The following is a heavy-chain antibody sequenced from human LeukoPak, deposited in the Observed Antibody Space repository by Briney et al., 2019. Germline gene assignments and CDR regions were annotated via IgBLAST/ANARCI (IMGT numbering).Heavy chain of an antibody. J-gene: IGHJ2*01. CDR1: GFTFSSYG. V-gene: IGHV3-30*18. CDR2: ISYNGSNK. CDR3: AKGAHDYGDYSYFDL. D-gene: IGHD4-17*01. Sequence: GGSLRLSCAASGFTFSSYGMHWVRQAPGKGLEWVAVISYNGSNKYYADSVKGRFTISRDNAKNSLYLQMNSLRAEDTALYYCAKGAHDYGDYSYFDLWGRGTLVTVSS.